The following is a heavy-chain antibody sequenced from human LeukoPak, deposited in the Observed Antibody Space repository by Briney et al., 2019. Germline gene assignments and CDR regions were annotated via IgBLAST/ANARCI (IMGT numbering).Heavy chain of an antibody. Sequence: PSETLSLTCTVSGGSISSGSYYWSWIRQPAGKGLEWIGRIYTSGSTNYNPSLKSRVTISVDTSKNQFSLKLSSVTAADTAVYYCARGIAYDYWGQGTLVTVSS. CDR1: GGSISSGSYY. J-gene: IGHJ4*02. D-gene: IGHD2-21*01. CDR2: IYTSGST. V-gene: IGHV4-61*02. CDR3: ARGIAYDY.